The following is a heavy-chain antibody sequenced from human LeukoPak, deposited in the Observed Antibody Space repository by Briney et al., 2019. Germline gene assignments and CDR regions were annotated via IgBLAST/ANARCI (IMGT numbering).Heavy chain of an antibody. D-gene: IGHD3-9*01. CDR3: ARQDYDILTGYPNWFDP. J-gene: IGHJ5*02. CDR1: GGSISSSSYY. CDR2: IYYSGST. V-gene: IGHV4-39*01. Sequence: SEALSLTCTVSGGSISSSSYYWGWIRQPPGRGLEWIGSIYYSGSTYYNPSLKSRVTISVDTSKNQFSLKLSSVTAADTSVYYCARQDYDILTGYPNWFDPWGQGTLVTVSS.